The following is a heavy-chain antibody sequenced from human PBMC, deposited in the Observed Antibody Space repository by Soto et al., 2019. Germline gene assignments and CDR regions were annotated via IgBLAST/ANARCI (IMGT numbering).Heavy chain of an antibody. D-gene: IGHD6-13*01. J-gene: IGHJ1*01. CDR3: ARHSGIVTDGTE. V-gene: IGHV5-51*01. CDR1: GYSFSTNW. Sequence: EVQLVQSGAEVKKPGESLKISCKGSGYSFSTNWIGWVRQMPGKGLEWMGIIYLGDSDTRYSPSFEGQVAISADKSINTAYLQWSSLKASDTAMYYCARHSGIVTDGTEWGQGTLVTVSS. CDR2: IYLGDSDT.